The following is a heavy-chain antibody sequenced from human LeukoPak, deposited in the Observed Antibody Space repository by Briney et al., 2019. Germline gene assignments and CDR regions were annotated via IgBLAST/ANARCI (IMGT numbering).Heavy chain of an antibody. CDR1: GYTFTSYG. V-gene: IGHV1-18*01. Sequence: GASVKVSCKASGYTFTSYGISWVRQAPGQGLEWMGWISAYNGNTNYAQKLQGRVTMTTDTSTSTAYIELRSLRSDDTAVYYCARDGSGSYRSLDPWGQGTLVTVSS. CDR3: ARDGSGSYRSLDP. CDR2: ISAYNGNT. D-gene: IGHD3-10*01. J-gene: IGHJ5*02.